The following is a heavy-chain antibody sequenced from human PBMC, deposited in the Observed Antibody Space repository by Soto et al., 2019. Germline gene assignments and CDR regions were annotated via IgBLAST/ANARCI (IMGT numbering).Heavy chain of an antibody. D-gene: IGHD6-13*01. CDR3: ARDSSSGSGSRYGMDV. CDR2: IYYSGST. V-gene: IGHV4-31*02. Sequence: SETLSLTCTVSGGSISSGGYYWSWIRQHPGKGLEWIGYIYYSGSTYYNPSLKSRVTISVDTSKNQFSLKLSSVTAADTAVYYCARDSSSGSGSRYGMDVWGQGTTVTVSS. CDR1: GGSISSGGYY. J-gene: IGHJ6*02.